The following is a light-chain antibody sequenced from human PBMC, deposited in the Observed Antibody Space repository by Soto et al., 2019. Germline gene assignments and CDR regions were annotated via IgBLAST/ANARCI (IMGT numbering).Light chain of an antibody. CDR3: QTWGRGIVV. J-gene: IGLJ2*01. CDR1: GGHSTYS. V-gene: IGLV4-69*02. Sequence: QSVLTQSPSASASLGASVNLTCTLTGGHSTYSIGWHQQQPQRGPRFLMRLNSDGSHSKGDGIPDRFSGSSSGAERFLTICSLQSEDEADYYCQTWGRGIVVFGGGTKLTVL. CDR2: LNSDGSH.